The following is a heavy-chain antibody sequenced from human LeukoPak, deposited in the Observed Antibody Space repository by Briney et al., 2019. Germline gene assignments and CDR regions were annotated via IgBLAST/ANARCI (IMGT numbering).Heavy chain of an antibody. CDR1: GGSISSSSYY. V-gene: IGHV4-39*07. CDR2: IYYSGST. Sequence: SETLSLTCTVSGGSISSSSYYWGWIRQPPGKGLEWIGSIYYSGSTYYNPSLKSRVTISVDTSKNQFSLKLSSVTAADTAVYYCARGGTYYYDSSGSDAFDIWGQGTMVTVSS. D-gene: IGHD3-22*01. J-gene: IGHJ3*02. CDR3: ARGGTYYYDSSGSDAFDI.